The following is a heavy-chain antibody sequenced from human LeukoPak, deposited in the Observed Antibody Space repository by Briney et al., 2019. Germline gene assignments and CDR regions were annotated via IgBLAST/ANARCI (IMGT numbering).Heavy chain of an antibody. D-gene: IGHD3-22*01. V-gene: IGHV3-30*04. J-gene: IGHJ4*02. Sequence: PGRSLRLSCAASGFTFSSYAMHWVRQAPGKGLEWVAVISYDGSNKYYADSVKGRFTISRDNSKNTLYLQMNSLRAEDTAVYYCARYYDSSGYYYLSPDYWGQGTLVTVSS. CDR1: GFTFSSYA. CDR2: ISYDGSNK. CDR3: ARYYDSSGYYYLSPDY.